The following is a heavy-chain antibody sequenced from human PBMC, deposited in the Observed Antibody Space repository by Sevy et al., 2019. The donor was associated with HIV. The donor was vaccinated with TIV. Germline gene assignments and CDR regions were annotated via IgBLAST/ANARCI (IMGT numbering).Heavy chain of an antibody. Sequence: GGSLRLSCAASGFTFSNAWLNWVRQAPGKGLEWVGRIKSKTDGGTTDYAAPVKGRFTISRDDSKNTLYLQMNSLKTEATAVYYCTTDPYYDDSTGFQPYFDYWGQGTLVTVSS. CDR2: IKSKTDGGTT. CDR3: TTDPYYDDSTGFQPYFDY. CDR1: GFTFSNAW. J-gene: IGHJ4*02. D-gene: IGHD3-22*01. V-gene: IGHV3-15*07.